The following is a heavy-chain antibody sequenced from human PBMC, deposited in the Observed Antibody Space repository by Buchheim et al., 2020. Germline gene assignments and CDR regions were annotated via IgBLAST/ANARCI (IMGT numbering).Heavy chain of an antibody. CDR1: GFTFSSYG. Sequence: QVQLVESGGGVVQPGRSLRLSCAASGFTFSSYGMHWVRQAPGKGLEWVAVIWYDGSNKYYADSVKGRFTISRDNSKNTLYLQMNSLRAEDTAVYYCAREGQWLVIPPHYYYGMDVWGQGTT. D-gene: IGHD6-19*01. V-gene: IGHV3-33*01. CDR3: AREGQWLVIPPHYYYGMDV. J-gene: IGHJ6*02. CDR2: IWYDGSNK.